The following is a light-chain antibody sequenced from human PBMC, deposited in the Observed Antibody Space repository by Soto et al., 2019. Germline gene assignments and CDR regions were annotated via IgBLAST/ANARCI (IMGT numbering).Light chain of an antibody. CDR3: QQYGGVPYT. J-gene: IGKJ2*01. Sequence: EIVLTQSPGTLSLSPGERATLVCRASQTISSSYLAWYQQKPGQAPRLLIYGASSRATGIPDRFSGSGSGTDFTLTISRLEPEDFAVYYCQQYGGVPYTFGQGTKLEIK. CDR1: QTISSSY. CDR2: GAS. V-gene: IGKV3-20*01.